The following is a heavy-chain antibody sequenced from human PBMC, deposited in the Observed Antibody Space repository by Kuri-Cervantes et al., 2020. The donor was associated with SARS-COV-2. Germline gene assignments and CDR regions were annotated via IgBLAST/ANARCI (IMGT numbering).Heavy chain of an antibody. J-gene: IGHJ5*02. CDR2: IIPFFGTP. Sequence: SVKVSCKASRATFTTYGFSWVRQAPGQGLEWMGGIIPFFGTPNYAQKFEGRVTITTDESTSTAYMELSSLRSEDTAVYYCARTGYYGSGSDNWFDPWGQGTLVTVSS. CDR3: ARTGYYGSGSDNWFDP. V-gene: IGHV1-69*05. CDR1: RATFTTYG. D-gene: IGHD3-10*01.